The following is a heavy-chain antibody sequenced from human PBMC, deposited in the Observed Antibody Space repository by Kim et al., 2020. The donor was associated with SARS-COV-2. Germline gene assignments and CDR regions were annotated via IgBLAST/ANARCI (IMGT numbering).Heavy chain of an antibody. CDR3: ARVGSGELNFDY. D-gene: IGHD3-10*01. J-gene: IGHJ4*02. CDR1: GGSFSGYY. Sequence: SETLSLTCAVYGGSFSGYYWSWIRQPPGKGLEWIGEINHSGSTNYNPSLKSRVTISVDTSKNQFSLKLSSVTAADTAVYYCARVGSGELNFDYWGQGTLVTVSS. CDR2: INHSGST. V-gene: IGHV4-34*01.